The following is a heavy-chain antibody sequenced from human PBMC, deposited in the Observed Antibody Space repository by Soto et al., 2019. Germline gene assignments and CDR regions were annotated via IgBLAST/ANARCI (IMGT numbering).Heavy chain of an antibody. J-gene: IGHJ4*02. Sequence: GGSLRLSCAASGFTFSSYSMNWVRQAPGKGLEWVSYISSSSSTIYYADSLKGRFTISRDNAKNSLYLQMNSLRDEDTAVYYCARVSGSSGYYPHFDYWGQGTLVTVSS. V-gene: IGHV3-48*02. CDR3: ARVSGSSGYYPHFDY. CDR2: ISSSSSTI. CDR1: GFTFSSYS. D-gene: IGHD3-22*01.